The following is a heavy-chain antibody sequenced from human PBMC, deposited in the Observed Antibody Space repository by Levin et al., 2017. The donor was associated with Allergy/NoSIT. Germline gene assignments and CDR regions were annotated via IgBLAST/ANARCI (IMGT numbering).Heavy chain of an antibody. J-gene: IGHJ4*02. CDR2: IYHSGSA. CDR3: AVVGGNSAAFFH. Sequence: PSETLSPTCAVSHASISSTNWWSWVRQPPGKGLEWIGEIYHSGSANYNPSLKSRVTMSVDRSNNEFYLDLTSVTAADTAVYFCAVVGGNSAAFFHWGQGTLVTVSS. CDR1: HASISSTNW. D-gene: IGHD4-23*01. V-gene: IGHV4-4*02.